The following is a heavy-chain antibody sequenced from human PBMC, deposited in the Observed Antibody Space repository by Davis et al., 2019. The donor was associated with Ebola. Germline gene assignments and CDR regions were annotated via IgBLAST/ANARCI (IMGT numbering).Heavy chain of an antibody. V-gene: IGHV1-69*04. Sequence: SVKVSCKASGGTFSSYTISWVRQAPGQGLEWIGRIIPILGIANYAQKFQGRVTITADKSTSTAYMELSSLRSEDTAVYYCARDIGRVAPGSDYWGQGTLVTVSS. CDR3: ARDIGRVAPGSDY. J-gene: IGHJ4*02. D-gene: IGHD1-26*01. CDR2: IIPILGIA. CDR1: GGTFSSYT.